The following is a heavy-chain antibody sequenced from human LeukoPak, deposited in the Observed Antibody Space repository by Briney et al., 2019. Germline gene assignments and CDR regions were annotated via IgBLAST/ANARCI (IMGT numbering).Heavy chain of an antibody. V-gene: IGHV1-3*01. D-gene: IGHD3-9*01. Sequence: ASVKVSCKASGYTFTSYAMHWARQAPGQRLEWMGWINAGNGNTKYSQKFQGRVTITRDTSASTAYMELSSLRSEDTAVYYCERERQYDILTGYLDYWGQGTLVTVSS. CDR3: ERERQYDILTGYLDY. J-gene: IGHJ4*02. CDR2: INAGNGNT. CDR1: GYTFTSYA.